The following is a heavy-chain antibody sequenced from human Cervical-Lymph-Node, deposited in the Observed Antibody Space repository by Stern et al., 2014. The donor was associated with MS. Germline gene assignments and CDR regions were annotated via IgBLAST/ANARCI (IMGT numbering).Heavy chain of an antibody. J-gene: IGHJ4*02. CDR1: GFSLSTSGLG. CDR2: SYGDDQK. CDR3: AHRTAGPFDY. Sequence: QITLKESGPALVKPTQTLTLTCTFSGFSLSTSGLGVGWIRQPPGEALDWLAYSYGDDQKRYRPSLKSRLTITKDTSKNQVVLTLTNVDPLDTATYYCAHRTAGPFDYWGQGTLVTVSS. V-gene: IGHV2-5*02.